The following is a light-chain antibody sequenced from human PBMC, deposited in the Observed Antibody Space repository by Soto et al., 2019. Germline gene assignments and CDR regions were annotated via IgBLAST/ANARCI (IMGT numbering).Light chain of an antibody. CDR3: QQYSSVPV. CDR1: QGIRNF. J-gene: IGKJ3*01. Sequence: DIQMTQSPTSLSASVGDRVNITCRASQGIRNFVAWYQQKPGKAPKLLIYAASTLQSGVPSRFSGSGSGTDFTLTINSLQPEDVATYSCQQYSSVPVFGPGTKVDIK. V-gene: IGKV1-27*01. CDR2: AAS.